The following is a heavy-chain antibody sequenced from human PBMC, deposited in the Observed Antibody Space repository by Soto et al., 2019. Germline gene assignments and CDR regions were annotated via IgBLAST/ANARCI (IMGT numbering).Heavy chain of an antibody. J-gene: IGHJ4*02. V-gene: IGHV4-39*01. D-gene: IGHD2-21*02. CDR2: IYYSGNT. CDR1: GVSISSTSYD. CDR3: ARHGGDLWLQFDN. Sequence: SETLSHTYAVSGVSISSTSYDWGCNRQPPGKGLEWIGSIYYSGNTYDDPSLKSRVTISMDTSKNQLSLKLSSVTAADTAVYYCARHGGDLWLQFDNWGQGTLVTVS.